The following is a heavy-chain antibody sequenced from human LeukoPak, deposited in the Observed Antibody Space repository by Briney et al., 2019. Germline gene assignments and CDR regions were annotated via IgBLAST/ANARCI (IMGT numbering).Heavy chain of an antibody. D-gene: IGHD3-10*01. CDR3: ARLRWFGDHYYYMDV. J-gene: IGHJ6*03. CDR2: IYPGDSET. CDR1: GYRFISYW. V-gene: IGHV5-51*01. Sequence: GESLKISCSGSGYRFISYWIACVRQAPGKGLEYMRIIYPGDSETRYSPSFQGQVTISADKSSRSAYLQWSSLKASDTAMYYCARLRWFGDHYYYMDVWGKGTTVTVSS.